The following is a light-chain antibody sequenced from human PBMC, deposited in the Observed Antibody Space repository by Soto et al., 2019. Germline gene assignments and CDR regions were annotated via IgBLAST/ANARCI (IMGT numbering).Light chain of an antibody. J-gene: IGKJ1*01. CDR2: DTS. CDR1: QSISSW. V-gene: IGKV1-5*01. Sequence: DIQMTQSPSTLSASVGDRVTITCRASQSISSWLAWYQQKPGKAPTLLIYDTSSLESGVPSRVSGSGSGTEFTLTISSLQHDDFAFYYCQQYSSYLTFGQGTKVEIK. CDR3: QQYSSYLT.